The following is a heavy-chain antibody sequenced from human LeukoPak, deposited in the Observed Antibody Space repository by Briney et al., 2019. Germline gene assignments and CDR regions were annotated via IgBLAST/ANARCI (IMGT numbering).Heavy chain of an antibody. J-gene: IGHJ4*02. CDR2: IYYSGST. Sequence: SETLSLTCTVSGGSISSSSYYWGWIRQPPGKGLEWIGSIYYSGSTYYNPSLKSRVTISVDTSKNQFSLKLSSVTAADTAVYYCARQSGYRAPFGYWGQGTLVTVSS. CDR1: GGSISSSSYY. CDR3: ARQSGYRAPFGY. D-gene: IGHD3-3*01. V-gene: IGHV4-39*01.